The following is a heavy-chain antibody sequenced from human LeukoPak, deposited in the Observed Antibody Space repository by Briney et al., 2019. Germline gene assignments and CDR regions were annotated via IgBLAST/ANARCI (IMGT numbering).Heavy chain of an antibody. CDR3: ATTSDIVATLSGGYYFDY. D-gene: IGHD5-12*01. J-gene: IGHJ4*02. CDR2: FDPEDGET. CDR1: GYTLTELS. Sequence: ASVKVSCKVSGYTLTELSMHWVRQAPGKGLEWRGGFDPEDGETIYAQKFQGRVTMTEDTSTDTAYMELSSLRSEDTAVYYCATTSDIVATLSGGYYFDYWGQGTLVTVSS. V-gene: IGHV1-24*01.